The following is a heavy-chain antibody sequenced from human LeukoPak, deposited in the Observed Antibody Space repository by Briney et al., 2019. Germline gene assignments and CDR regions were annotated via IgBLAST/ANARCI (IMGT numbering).Heavy chain of an antibody. CDR3: ARRYFDFLPFDY. CDR2: IYYSKNT. CDR1: GGSISSSSAY. D-gene: IGHD3-9*01. Sequence: SETLSLTCTVSGGSISSSSAYWGWIRQPPGKGLEWIGSIYYSKNTYYNPSLKSRVTISVDTSKNQFSLKLSSVTAADTAVYYCARRYFDFLPFDYWGQGTLVTVSS. J-gene: IGHJ4*02. V-gene: IGHV4-39*01.